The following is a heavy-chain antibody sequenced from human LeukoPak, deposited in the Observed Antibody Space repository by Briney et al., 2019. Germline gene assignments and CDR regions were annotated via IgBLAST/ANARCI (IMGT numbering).Heavy chain of an antibody. Sequence: ASVKVSCKASGYTFTTYYMHWVRQAPGQGLEWMAIINPTGGTTDYAQKFHGRITVTRDTSTSTVYMELTTLTSEDTAVYYCAGDALSYDYSWGSYRHLGIDPWGQGTLVTVSS. CDR3: AGDALSYDYSWGSYRHLGIDP. V-gene: IGHV1-46*01. CDR1: GYTFTTYY. D-gene: IGHD3-16*02. CDR2: INPTGGTT. J-gene: IGHJ5*02.